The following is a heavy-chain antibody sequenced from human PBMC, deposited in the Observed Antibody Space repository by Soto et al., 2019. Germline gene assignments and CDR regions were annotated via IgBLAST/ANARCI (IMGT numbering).Heavy chain of an antibody. J-gene: IGHJ6*02. D-gene: IGHD3-10*01. CDR2: IYYSGST. Sequence: SETLSLTCTVSGGSISSYYWSWIRQPPGKGLEWIGYIYYSGSTNYNPSLKSRVTISVDTSKNQFSLKLSSVTAADTAVYYCAREGPANSMVRELYGMDVWGQGTKVTVSS. CDR3: AREGPANSMVRELYGMDV. CDR1: GGSISSYY. V-gene: IGHV4-59*01.